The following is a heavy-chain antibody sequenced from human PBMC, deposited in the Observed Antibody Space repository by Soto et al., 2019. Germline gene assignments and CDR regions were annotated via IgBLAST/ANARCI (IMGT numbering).Heavy chain of an antibody. CDR1: GFTFSSYA. CDR2: ISGSGGST. J-gene: IGHJ2*01. CDR3: AKKVIDCSGGSCYRYFDL. V-gene: IGHV3-23*01. D-gene: IGHD2-15*01. Sequence: GGSLRLSCAASGFTFSSYAMSWVRQAPGKGLEWVSAISGSGGSTYYADSVKGRFTISRDNSKNTLYLQMNSLRAEDTAVYYCAKKVIDCSGGSCYRYFDLWGRGTLVTVSS.